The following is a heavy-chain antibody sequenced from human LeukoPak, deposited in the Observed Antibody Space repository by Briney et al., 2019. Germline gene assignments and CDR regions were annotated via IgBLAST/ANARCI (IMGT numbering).Heavy chain of an antibody. J-gene: IGHJ4*02. V-gene: IGHV4-59*08. D-gene: IGHD3-22*01. CDR1: GGSISSYY. CDR2: IYYSGST. CDR3: ARHYYDSSGYYLFDY. Sequence: PSETLSFTCTVSGGSISSYYWSWIRQPPGKGLEWIGYIYYSGSTNYNPSLKSRVTISVDTSKNQFSLKLSSVTAADTAVYYCARHYYDSSGYYLFDYWGQGTLVTVSS.